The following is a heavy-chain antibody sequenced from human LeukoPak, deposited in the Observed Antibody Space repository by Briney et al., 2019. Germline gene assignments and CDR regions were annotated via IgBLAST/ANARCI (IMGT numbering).Heavy chain of an antibody. V-gene: IGHV1-18*01. J-gene: IGHJ4*02. CDR1: GYTFTSYG. CDR2: ISAYNGNT. Sequence: ASVKVSCKASGYTFTSYGISWVRQAPGQGLEWMGWISAYNGNTNYAQKLQGRVTMTTDTSTSTAYMELRSLRSDDTAVYYCARDRSVYSSSWYDYWGQGTLVTVPS. D-gene: IGHD6-13*01. CDR3: ARDRSVYSSSWYDY.